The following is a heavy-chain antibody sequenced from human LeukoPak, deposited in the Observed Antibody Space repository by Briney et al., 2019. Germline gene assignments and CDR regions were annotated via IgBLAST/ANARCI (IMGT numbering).Heavy chain of an antibody. V-gene: IGHV4-4*09. CDR2: IYTSGST. J-gene: IGHJ4*02. CDR1: VGSGSSYD. Sequence: PTLPCSVCVGSGSSYDLGWLRIPTGKGLEWIGYIYTSGSTNYNPSLESRVTISVDTSKNQVSLKLSSVTAADTAVYYCARGLSMVTPFDCWGQGTLVTVSS. D-gene: IGHD4/OR15-4a*01. CDR3: ARGLSMVTPFDC.